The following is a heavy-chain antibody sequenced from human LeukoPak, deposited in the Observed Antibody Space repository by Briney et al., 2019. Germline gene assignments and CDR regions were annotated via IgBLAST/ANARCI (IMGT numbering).Heavy chain of an antibody. CDR1: GGSISSGGYY. Sequence: SETLSLTCTVSGGSISSGGYYWSWIRQPPGKGLEWIGYIYYSGSTNYNPSLKSRVTISVDTSKNQFSLKLSSVTAADTAVYYCARGLGVEAAAGYFDYWGQGTLVTVSS. CDR2: IYYSGST. V-gene: IGHV4-61*08. CDR3: ARGLGVEAAAGYFDY. D-gene: IGHD6-13*01. J-gene: IGHJ4*02.